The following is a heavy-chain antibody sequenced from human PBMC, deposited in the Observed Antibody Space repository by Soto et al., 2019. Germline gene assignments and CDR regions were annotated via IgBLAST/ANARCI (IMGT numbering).Heavy chain of an antibody. D-gene: IGHD6-6*01. CDR2: IYYSGST. CDR3: ARHTPAISSSYH. Sequence: QLQLQESGPGLVKPSETLSLTCTVSGGSISSSSYYWGWIRQPPGKGLEWIGSIYYSGSTYYNPSLKSRVTISVDTSKNQFSLKLSSVTAAETAVYYCARHTPAISSSYHCGQGTLVTVSS. J-gene: IGHJ4*02. CDR1: GGSISSSSYY. V-gene: IGHV4-39*01.